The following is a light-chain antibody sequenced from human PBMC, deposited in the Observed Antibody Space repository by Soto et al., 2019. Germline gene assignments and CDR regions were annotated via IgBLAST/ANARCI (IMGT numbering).Light chain of an antibody. Sequence: DIQMTQSPSSLSASVGDRVTITCRASRSISSYLNWYQQKPGKAPKLLIYAASSLHTGVPSRFSGSGSGTDFTLTISFLQPEDFATYYCQQSYSTPSTFGQGTKVEIK. CDR1: RSISSY. CDR2: AAS. V-gene: IGKV1-39*01. J-gene: IGKJ2*01. CDR3: QQSYSTPST.